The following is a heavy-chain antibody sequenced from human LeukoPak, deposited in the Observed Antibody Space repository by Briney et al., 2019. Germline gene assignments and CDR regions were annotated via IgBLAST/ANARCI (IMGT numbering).Heavy chain of an antibody. CDR2: ISSTSTYI. Sequence: GRSLRLSCAASGFTFSSYSMNWVRQPPGKGLEWVSSISSTSTYISYADSVKGRFTISRDNAKNSLYLQMNSLRAEDTAVYYCVRDGKYSTGWYQYWGQGTLVTVSS. CDR1: GFTFSSYS. V-gene: IGHV3-21*01. J-gene: IGHJ4*02. D-gene: IGHD6-19*01. CDR3: VRDGKYSTGWYQY.